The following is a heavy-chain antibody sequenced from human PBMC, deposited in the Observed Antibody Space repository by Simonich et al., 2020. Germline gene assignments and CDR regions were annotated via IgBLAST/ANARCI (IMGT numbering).Heavy chain of an antibody. CDR1: GGSISSSSYY. CDR3: ARHAGFAFDI. CDR2: IYYRGST. V-gene: IGHV4-39*01. Sequence: QLQLQESGPGLVKPSETLSLTCTVSGGSISSSSYYWGWIRLPPGKGLEWIGRIYYRGSTYYNPALNSRVTISVDTSKNQFSLKLSSVTAADTAVYYCARHAGFAFDIWGQGTMVTVSS. D-gene: IGHD6-13*01. J-gene: IGHJ3*02.